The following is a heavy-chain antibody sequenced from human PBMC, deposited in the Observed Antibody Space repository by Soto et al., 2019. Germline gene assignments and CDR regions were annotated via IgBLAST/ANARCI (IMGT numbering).Heavy chain of an antibody. V-gene: IGHV3-23*01. Sequence: GGSLRLSCAASGFTFSSYAMSWVRQAPGKGLEWVSAISGSGGSTYYADSVKGRFTISRDNSKNTLYLQMNSLRAEDTAVYYCAKEFAPFGVVINLPGAFDIWGQGTMVTVSS. CDR1: GFTFSSYA. D-gene: IGHD3-3*01. CDR3: AKEFAPFGVVINLPGAFDI. CDR2: ISGSGGST. J-gene: IGHJ3*02.